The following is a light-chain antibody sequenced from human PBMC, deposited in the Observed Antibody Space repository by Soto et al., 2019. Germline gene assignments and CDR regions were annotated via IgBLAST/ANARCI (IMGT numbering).Light chain of an antibody. Sequence: EIVITQSPASLSVSPGERAALCCRASQSVTSYLAWYQQRPGQAPRLLINDASRRATGIPDRFSGSGSGADFTLTISSLEPEDFAVYYCQQRSSWPITFGQGTRLEIK. CDR3: QQRSSWPIT. J-gene: IGKJ5*01. V-gene: IGKV3-11*01. CDR1: QSVTSY. CDR2: DAS.